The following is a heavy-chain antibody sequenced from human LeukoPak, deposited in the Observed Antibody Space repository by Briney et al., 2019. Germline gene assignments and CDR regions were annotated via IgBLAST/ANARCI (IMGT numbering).Heavy chain of an antibody. CDR3: VKDPYSSSWYGQFNY. V-gene: IGHV3-64D*06. CDR1: GFTFSSYA. J-gene: IGHJ4*02. CDR2: ISSNGGST. D-gene: IGHD6-13*01. Sequence: PGRSLRLSCSASGFTFSSYAMHWARQAPGKGLEYVSAISSNGGSTYYADSVKGRFTISRDNSKNTLYLQMSSLRAEDTAVYYCVKDPYSSSWYGQFNYWGQGTLVTVSS.